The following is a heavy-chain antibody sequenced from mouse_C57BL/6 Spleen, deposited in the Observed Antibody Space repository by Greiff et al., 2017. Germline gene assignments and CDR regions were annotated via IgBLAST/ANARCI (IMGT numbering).Heavy chain of an antibody. CDR1: GYTFTSYW. D-gene: IGHD1-1*01. Sequence: QVQLQQPGAELVRPGSSVKLSCKASGYTFTSYWMHWVKQRPIQGLEWIGNIDPSDSETHYNQKFKDKATLTVDKCSGTAYMQLSSLASEDSAVYYCARKGYGSSYGFFAYWGQGTLVTVSA. J-gene: IGHJ3*01. V-gene: IGHV1-52*01. CDR2: IDPSDSET. CDR3: ARKGYGSSYGFFAY.